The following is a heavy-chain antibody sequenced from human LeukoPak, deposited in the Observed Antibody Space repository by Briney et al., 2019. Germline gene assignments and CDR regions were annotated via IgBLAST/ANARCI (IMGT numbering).Heavy chain of an antibody. J-gene: IGHJ4*02. CDR3: ARVVPADPDYFDY. V-gene: IGHV1-69*04. CDR1: GGTFSSYA. Sequence: GASVKVSCKASGGTFSSYAISWVRQAPGQGLEWMGRIIPILGIANYAQKFQGRVTITADKSTSTAYMELSSLRSEDTAVYYCARVVPADPDYFDYWGQGTLVTVSS. D-gene: IGHD2-2*01. CDR2: IIPILGIA.